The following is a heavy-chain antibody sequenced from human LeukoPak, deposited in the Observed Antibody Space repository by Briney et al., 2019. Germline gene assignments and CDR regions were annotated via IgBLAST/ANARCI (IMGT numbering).Heavy chain of an antibody. J-gene: IGHJ4*02. CDR1: GYSFTSYG. CDR2: ISAHNGNT. CDR3: ARDLGNYFHF. D-gene: IGHD3-10*01. Sequence: GASVKVSCKASGYSFTSYGISWVRQAPGQGLEWMGWISAHNGNTKYAQEVQGRVTMTADTSTSTAYMEMRSLRSDDTAVYYCARDLGNYFHFWGQGTLVTVSS. V-gene: IGHV1-18*01.